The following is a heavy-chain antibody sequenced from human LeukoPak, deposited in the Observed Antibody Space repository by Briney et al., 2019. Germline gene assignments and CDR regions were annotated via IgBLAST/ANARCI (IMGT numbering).Heavy chain of an antibody. CDR1: GFSLGRYW. CDR3: ARDKNGGAIWSDP. J-gene: IGHJ5*02. Sequence: PGGSLRLSCAVSGFSLGRYWMSWVRQAPGKGLEWVANIQQDGSEKNYVDSVKGRFTISRDNAKSSLFLQMNSLRAEDTAVYYCARDKNGGAIWSDPWGQGTLVTLSS. D-gene: IGHD3-16*01. V-gene: IGHV3-7*01. CDR2: IQQDGSEK.